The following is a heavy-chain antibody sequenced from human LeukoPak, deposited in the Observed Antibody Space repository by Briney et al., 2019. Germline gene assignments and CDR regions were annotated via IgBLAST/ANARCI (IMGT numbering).Heavy chain of an antibody. Sequence: PGGSLRLSCAASGFSFSDSYMSWIRQAPGKGLEWVSFIDSSGRSIHYADSVKGRFTISRDNAQNSVYLQMNSPRADDTAVYYCARGGDLLLVNYYFDYWGQGTLVTVSS. V-gene: IGHV3-11*04. CDR2: IDSSGRSI. J-gene: IGHJ4*02. CDR3: ARGGDLLLVNYYFDY. CDR1: GFSFSDSY. D-gene: IGHD3-9*01.